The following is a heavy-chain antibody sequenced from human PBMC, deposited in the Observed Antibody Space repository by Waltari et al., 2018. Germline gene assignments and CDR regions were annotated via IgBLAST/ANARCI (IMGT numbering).Heavy chain of an antibody. CDR3: ARDRGAVVTPGPFDY. CDR2: IYTSGSN. Sequence: QVQLQESGPGLVKPSQTLSLTCTVSGGSISSGTYYWSWIRQPAGKGLELIGHIYTSGSNDYNPSLKSRVTISVDTSKNQFSLKLSSVTAADTAVYYCARDRGAVVTPGPFDYWGQGTLVTVSS. CDR1: GGSISSGTYY. D-gene: IGHD2-15*01. J-gene: IGHJ4*02. V-gene: IGHV4-61*02.